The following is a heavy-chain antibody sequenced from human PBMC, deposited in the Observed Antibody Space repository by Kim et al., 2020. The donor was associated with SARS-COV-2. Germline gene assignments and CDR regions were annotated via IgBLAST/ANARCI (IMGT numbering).Heavy chain of an antibody. CDR1: GLSTGSISTGAYY. J-gene: IGHJ6*03. CDR3: ASASNDFGSGSRPFYYHLDA. V-gene: IGHV4-31*11. D-gene: IGHD3-10*01. CDR2: IYYSGHT. Sequence: SETLSLTCVVSGLSTGSISTGAYYWSWVRQRPGKGLEWLGYIYYSGHTYYNAALKSRLTISIDIPKNEFSLTLTSATAADTAEYFCASASNDFGSGSRPFYYHLDAWGKGTTVTVSS.